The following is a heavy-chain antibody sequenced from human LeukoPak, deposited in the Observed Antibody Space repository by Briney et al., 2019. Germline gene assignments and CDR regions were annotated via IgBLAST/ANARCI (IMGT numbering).Heavy chain of an antibody. CDR2: IYYSGST. J-gene: IGHJ5*02. V-gene: IGHV4-59*08. D-gene: IGHD3-16*02. Sequence: KSSETLSLTCSVSGGSISSYYWSWIRQPPGKGLEWIGYIYYSGSTYYNPSLKSRVTISVDTSKNQFSLKLSSVTAADTAVYYCARVSYDYVWGSYPLSWFDPWGQGTLVTVSS. CDR1: GGSISSYY. CDR3: ARVSYDYVWGSYPLSWFDP.